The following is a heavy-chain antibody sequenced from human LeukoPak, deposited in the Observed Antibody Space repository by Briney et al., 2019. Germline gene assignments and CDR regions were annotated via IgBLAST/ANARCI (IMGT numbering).Heavy chain of an antibody. V-gene: IGHV3-7*01. D-gene: IGHD1-1*01. CDR1: GFTFDDYA. Sequence: GRSLRLSCAASGFTFDDYAMHWVRQAPGKGPEWVANIKKDGSEEHYVVSVKGRFTVSRDNAKNSLFLQMNSLRVEDTAVYYCATYDNWVAGDVWGQGTSVSVSS. CDR3: ATYDNWVAGDV. J-gene: IGHJ6*02. CDR2: IKKDGSEE.